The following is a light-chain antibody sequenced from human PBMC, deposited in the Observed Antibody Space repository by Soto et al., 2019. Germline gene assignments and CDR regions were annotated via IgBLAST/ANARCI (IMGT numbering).Light chain of an antibody. V-gene: IGKV1-33*01. CDR1: QDIGNN. J-gene: IGKJ2*01. Sequence: DIQMTQSPSSLSASVGDTVTITCQTSQDIGNNLNWYQQKPGKAPKLLIYLASELESGVPSRFSGSGSGAYFTLSIDSLQPEDFATYYCQQYAHLPYTFGQGTKV. CDR2: LAS. CDR3: QQYAHLPYT.